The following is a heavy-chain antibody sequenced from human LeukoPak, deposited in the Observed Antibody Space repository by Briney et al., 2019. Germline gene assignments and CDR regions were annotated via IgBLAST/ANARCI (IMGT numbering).Heavy chain of an antibody. D-gene: IGHD3-3*01. CDR3: ASRGYGFWSGYYTGIFDY. V-gene: IGHV4-59*01. J-gene: IGHJ4*02. CDR2: IYYSGST. Sequence: PSETLSLTCTVSGGSISSYYWSWIRQPPGKGLEWIGYIYYSGSTNYNPSLKSRVTISVDTSKNQFSLKLSSVTAADTAVYYCASRGYGFWSGYYTGIFDYWGQGTLVTVSS. CDR1: GGSISSYY.